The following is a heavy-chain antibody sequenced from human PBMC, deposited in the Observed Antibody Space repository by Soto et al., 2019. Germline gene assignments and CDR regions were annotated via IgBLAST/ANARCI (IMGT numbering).Heavy chain of an antibody. J-gene: IGHJ4*02. Sequence: PSETLSLTCTVSGGSLSSGGYYWSWIRQHPEKGLEWIGYIYYSGTTYYNPSPRSRLHISVDTSKNQFSLKLSSVTAADTAVYYCARDYYDSSGYYYIDYWGQGILVTVSS. V-gene: IGHV4-31*03. CDR2: IYYSGTT. D-gene: IGHD3-22*01. CDR3: ARDYYDSSGYYYIDY. CDR1: GGSLSSGGYY.